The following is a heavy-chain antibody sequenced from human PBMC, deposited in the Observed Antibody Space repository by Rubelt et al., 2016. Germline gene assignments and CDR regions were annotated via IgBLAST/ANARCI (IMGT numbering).Heavy chain of an antibody. CDR2: IYYSGST. V-gene: IGHV4-59*01. Sequence: QLQLQESGPGLVKPSETLSLTCTVSGGSISSYYWSWIRQPPGKGLEWIGYIYYSGSTNYNPSPKGRVTRSVDTSKNQFSLKRSPVTAADTAVYYCARSIAVAGHGMDVWGQGTTVTVSS. CDR1: GGSISSYY. D-gene: IGHD6-19*01. J-gene: IGHJ6*02. CDR3: ARSIAVAGHGMDV.